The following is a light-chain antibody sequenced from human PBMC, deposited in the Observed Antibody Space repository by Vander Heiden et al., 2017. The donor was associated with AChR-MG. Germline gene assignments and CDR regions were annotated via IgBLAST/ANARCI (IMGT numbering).Light chain of an antibody. CDR1: QDINSW. Sequence: HITHSPSSVSASLGDRVTITCRASQDINSWLDWYQQKPGEAPKLLIYAASNLQGGVPSRFSGSGSGRDFTLTISSLQPEDFAMYYCQQANRFPLTFGGGTKVEIK. J-gene: IGKJ4*01. V-gene: IGKV1-12*01. CDR3: QQANRFPLT. CDR2: AAS.